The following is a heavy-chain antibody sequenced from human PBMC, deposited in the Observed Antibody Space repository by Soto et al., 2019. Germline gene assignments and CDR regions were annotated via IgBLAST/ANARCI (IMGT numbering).Heavy chain of an antibody. CDR2: ISGGGSTT. CDR1: GFTFSNYA. D-gene: IGHD2-15*01. CDR3: VKETVAAAYVETSPFDF. Sequence: PGGSLRLSCAASGFTFSNYAMSWVRQAPGKGLEWVSTISGGGSTTYHADSVKGRFTISRDNSENTLYLHMNSLRAEDTARYYCVKETVAAAYVETSPFDFWGQGIQVTVSS. V-gene: IGHV3-23*01. J-gene: IGHJ4*02.